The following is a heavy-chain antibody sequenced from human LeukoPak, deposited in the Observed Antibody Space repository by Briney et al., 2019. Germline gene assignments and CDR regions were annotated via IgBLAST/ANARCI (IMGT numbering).Heavy chain of an antibody. CDR1: GYTFTSYG. CDR2: IIPILGIA. D-gene: IGHD3-22*01. CDR3: ASLPDYYDSSGYQRFDY. Sequence: RASVKVSCKASGYTFTSYGISWVRQAPGQGLEWMGRIIPILGIANYAQKFQGRVTIIADKSTSTAYMELSSLRSEDTAVYYCASLPDYYDSSGYQRFDYWGQGTLVTVSS. J-gene: IGHJ4*02. V-gene: IGHV1-69*04.